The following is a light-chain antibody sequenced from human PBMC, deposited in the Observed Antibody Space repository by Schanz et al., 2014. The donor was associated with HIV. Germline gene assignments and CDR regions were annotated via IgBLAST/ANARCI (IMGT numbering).Light chain of an antibody. V-gene: IGLV2-14*01. CDR2: DVS. Sequence: QSVLTQPPSASGSPGHSVTISCTGTTSDIGAYNYVSWYQQHPGKAPKLMIYDVSNRPSGVSNRFSGSKSGNTASLTISGLQAEDEADYYCSSYTSSSTWVFGGGTKLTVL. CDR3: SSYTSSSTWV. CDR1: TSDIGAYNY. J-gene: IGLJ3*02.